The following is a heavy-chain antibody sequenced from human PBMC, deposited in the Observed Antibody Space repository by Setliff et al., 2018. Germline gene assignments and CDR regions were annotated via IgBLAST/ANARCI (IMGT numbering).Heavy chain of an antibody. CDR3: TTAPTYYYDSSGLP. D-gene: IGHD3-22*01. CDR1: GFTFSNAW. Sequence: GGSLRLSCAASGFTFSNAWMSWVRQAPGKGLEWVGRIKSKTDGGTTDYAAPVKGRFTISRDDSKNTLYLQMNSLKTEDTAVYYCTTAPTYYYDSSGLPWGQGTLVTAPQ. J-gene: IGHJ5*02. CDR2: IKSKTDGGTT. V-gene: IGHV3-15*01.